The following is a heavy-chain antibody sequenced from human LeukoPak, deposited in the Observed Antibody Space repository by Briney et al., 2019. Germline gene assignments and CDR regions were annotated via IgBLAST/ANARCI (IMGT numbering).Heavy chain of an antibody. V-gene: IGHV1-69*02. CDR1: GGTFSSYT. Sequence: GSSVKVSCKASGGTFSSYTISWVRQAPGQGLEWMGRIIPILGIANYAQKFQGRVTITADKSTSRAYMELSSLRSEDTAVYYCAIDSTDIVVVPALDYWGQGTLVTVSS. J-gene: IGHJ4*02. CDR3: AIDSTDIVVVPALDY. D-gene: IGHD2-2*01. CDR2: IIPILGIA.